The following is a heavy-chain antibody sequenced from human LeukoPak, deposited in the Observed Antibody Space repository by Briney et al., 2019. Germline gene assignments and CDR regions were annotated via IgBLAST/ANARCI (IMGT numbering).Heavy chain of an antibody. D-gene: IGHD2-15*01. CDR2: IKSKKDGETI. Sequence: GGSLRLSCGASGFTFSNVWMSWVRQAPGKGLEWVGRIKSKKDGETIDYAALAKGRFSISRDDSINTLYLQMNSLKTEDTAVYYCATGAPSGGGYFDYWGQGTLVTVSS. CDR1: GFTFSNVW. V-gene: IGHV3-15*01. J-gene: IGHJ4*02. CDR3: ATGAPSGGGYFDY.